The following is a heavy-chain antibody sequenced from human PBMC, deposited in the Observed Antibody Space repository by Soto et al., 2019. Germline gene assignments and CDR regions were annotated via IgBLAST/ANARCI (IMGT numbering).Heavy chain of an antibody. CDR3: AKDYTVAADPSSVILFDY. D-gene: IGHD2-15*01. Sequence: PGGSLRLSCAASGFTFNNYAMSWVRQAPGKGLEWVSIIIANGGTFYADSVKGRFTISRDNSKNTVYLHMSSLRVEDTAIYYFAKDYTVAADPSSVILFDYWGQGTLVTVSS. CDR1: GFTFNNYA. V-gene: IGHV3-23*01. CDR2: IIANGGT. J-gene: IGHJ4*02.